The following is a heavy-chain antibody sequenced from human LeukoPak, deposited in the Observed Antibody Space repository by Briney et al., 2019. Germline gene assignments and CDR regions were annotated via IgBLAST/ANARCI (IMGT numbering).Heavy chain of an antibody. Sequence: GGSLRLSCAASGFTVSSNYMSWVRQAPGKGLEWVSVSYSGGSTYYADSVKGRFTISRDNSKNTLYLQMNSLRAEDTAVYYCARYSGYDRRLDYWGQGTLVTVSS. V-gene: IGHV3-53*05. CDR2: SYSGGST. D-gene: IGHD5-12*01. J-gene: IGHJ4*02. CDR1: GFTVSSNY. CDR3: ARYSGYDRRLDY.